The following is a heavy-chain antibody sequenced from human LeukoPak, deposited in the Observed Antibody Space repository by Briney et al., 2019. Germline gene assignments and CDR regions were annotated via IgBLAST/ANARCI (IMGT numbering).Heavy chain of an antibody. CDR2: IQRKTDGGTT. CDR3: ASPRPEIAVAGTRFDY. V-gene: IGHV3-15*01. CDR1: GFTFGDYY. J-gene: IGHJ4*02. D-gene: IGHD6-19*01. Sequence: GGSLRLSCAASGFTFGDYYMTWIRQAPGKGLEWVGRIQRKTDGGTTDYAAPVKGRFTISRDDSKNTLYLQMTSLKTEDTAVYYCASPRPEIAVAGTRFDYWGQGTLVTVSS.